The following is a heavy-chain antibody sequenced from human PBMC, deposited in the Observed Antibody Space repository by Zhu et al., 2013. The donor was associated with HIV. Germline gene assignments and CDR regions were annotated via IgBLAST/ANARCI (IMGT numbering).Heavy chain of an antibody. V-gene: IGHV1-69*12. Sequence: VQLVQSGAELKKPGSSVKVSCKASGGTFGSFAFHWVRQAPGEGLEWMGAIIPVFDTPNYAQKFEGRLTISADYSTTTAYMELSSLTSEDTATYYCSNDGLTNDYWGQGSLVIVSS. CDR1: GGTFGSFA. CDR3: SNDGLTNDY. D-gene: IGHD1-1*01. CDR2: IIPVFDTP. J-gene: IGHJ4*02.